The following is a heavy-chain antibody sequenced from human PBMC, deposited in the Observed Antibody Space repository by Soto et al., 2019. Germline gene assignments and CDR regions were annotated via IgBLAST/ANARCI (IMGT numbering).Heavy chain of an antibody. J-gene: IGHJ4*02. CDR1: GYTFTSYG. Sequence: ASVKVSCKASGYTFTSYGISWVRQAPGQGLEWMGWISAYNGNTNYAQKLQGRVTMTTDTSTSTAYMELRSLRSDDTAVYYCAGSRRRNCSSTSCCWLFDYWGQGTLVTVSS. CDR3: AGSRRRNCSSTSCCWLFDY. V-gene: IGHV1-18*01. CDR2: ISAYNGNT. D-gene: IGHD2-2*01.